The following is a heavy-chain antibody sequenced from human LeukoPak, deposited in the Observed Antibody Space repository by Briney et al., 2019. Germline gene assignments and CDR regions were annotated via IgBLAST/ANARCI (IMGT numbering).Heavy chain of an antibody. Sequence: SETLSLTCTVSGDSINSYYWSWIRQPPGKGLEWIGYIYYSGSTKYNPSLKSRVTISLDTSKNQFSLKLTSVAAADTAVYYCARDHESFDLWGRGTLVTVSS. CDR1: GDSINSYY. V-gene: IGHV4-59*01. J-gene: IGHJ2*01. CDR2: IYYSGST. CDR3: ARDHESFDL.